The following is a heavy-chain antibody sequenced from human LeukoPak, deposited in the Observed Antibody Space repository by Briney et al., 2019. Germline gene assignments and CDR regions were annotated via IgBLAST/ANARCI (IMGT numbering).Heavy chain of an antibody. CDR1: GGTFTSYA. CDR2: IIPIFGTA. D-gene: IGHD3-22*01. CDR3: AIRITMTLGAFDI. V-gene: IGHV1-69*05. Sequence: ASVKVSCKASGGTFTSYAISWVRQAPGQGLEWMGGIIPIFGTANYAQKFQGRVTITTDESTSTAYMELSSLRSEDTAVYYCAIRITMTLGAFDIWGQGTMVTVSS. J-gene: IGHJ3*02.